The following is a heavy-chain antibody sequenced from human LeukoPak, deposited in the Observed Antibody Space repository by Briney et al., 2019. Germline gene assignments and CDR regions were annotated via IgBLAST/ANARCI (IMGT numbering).Heavy chain of an antibody. CDR1: GYTFTSYG. D-gene: IGHD3-10*01. CDR3: ARGVTGIYYYYYMDV. CDR2: ISAYNGNT. J-gene: IGHJ6*03. V-gene: IGHV1-18*01. Sequence: ASVKVSCKASGYTFTSYGISWVRQAPGQGLEWMGWISAYNGNTNYAQKFQGEVTMTRDTSISTAYTELSRLRSDDTAVYYCARGVTGIYYYYYMDVWGKGTTVTVSS.